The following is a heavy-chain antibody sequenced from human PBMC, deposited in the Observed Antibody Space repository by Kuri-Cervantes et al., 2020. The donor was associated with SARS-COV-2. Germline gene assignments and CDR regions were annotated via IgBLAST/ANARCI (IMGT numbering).Heavy chain of an antibody. Sequence: LRLSCTVSGGSISSGGYYWSWIRQHPGKGLEWIGYIYYSGSTYCNPSLKSRVTISVDTSKNQFSLKLSSVTAADTAVYYCASQIRSSSSFNDYWGQGTLVTVSS. D-gene: IGHD6-13*01. J-gene: IGHJ4*02. CDR1: GGSISSGGYY. CDR3: ASQIRSSSSFNDY. CDR2: IYYSGST. V-gene: IGHV4-31*03.